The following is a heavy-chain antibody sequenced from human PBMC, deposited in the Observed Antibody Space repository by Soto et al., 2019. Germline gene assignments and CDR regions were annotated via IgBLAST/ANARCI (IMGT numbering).Heavy chain of an antibody. CDR2: IYYSGST. D-gene: IGHD5-12*01. CDR1: GGSISSGGYY. V-gene: IGHV4-31*03. Sequence: SETLSLTCTVSGGSISSGGYYWIWIRQHPGKGLEWIGYIYYSGSTYYNPSLKSRVTISVDTSKNQFSLKLSSVTAADTAVYYCARTEVATTYYYNYMDVWGKGTTVNVSS. CDR3: ARTEVATTYYYNYMDV. J-gene: IGHJ6*03.